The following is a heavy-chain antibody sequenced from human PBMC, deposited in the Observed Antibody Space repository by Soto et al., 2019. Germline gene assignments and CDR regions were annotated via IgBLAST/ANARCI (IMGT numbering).Heavy chain of an antibody. V-gene: IGHV1-3*01. D-gene: IGHD4-17*01. Sequence: ASVKVSCKASGYTFTSYAMHWVRQAPGQRLEWMGWINAGNGNTKYSQKFQGRVTITRDTSASTAYMELSSLRSEDTAVYYCARDNHDYGDLDDAFDIWGQGTMVTV. J-gene: IGHJ3*02. CDR2: INAGNGNT. CDR1: GYTFTSYA. CDR3: ARDNHDYGDLDDAFDI.